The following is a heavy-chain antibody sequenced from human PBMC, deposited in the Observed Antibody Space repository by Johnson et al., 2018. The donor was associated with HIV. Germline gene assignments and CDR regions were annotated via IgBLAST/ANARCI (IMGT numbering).Heavy chain of an antibody. J-gene: IGHJ3*02. CDR1: GFRFDNYD. CDR2: LNWNGGRT. Sequence: VQLVESGGGVVQPGGSLRLSCAASGFRFDNYDMSWVRQAPGKGLEWVSGLNWNGGRTGYADSVRGRFPISRDNAKHSLYLQMNSLRVADTALYYWARVVSFEVRDLDDYDSTGSSDAFDIWGQGTMVTVSS. V-gene: IGHV3-20*04. D-gene: IGHD3-22*01. CDR3: ARVVSFEVRDLDDYDSTGSSDAFDI.